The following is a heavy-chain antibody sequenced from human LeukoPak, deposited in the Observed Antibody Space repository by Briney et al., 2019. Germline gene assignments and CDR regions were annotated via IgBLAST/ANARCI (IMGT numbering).Heavy chain of an antibody. V-gene: IGHV1-46*01. CDR3: ALIVGATPVDY. CDR1: GYTFTSYY. D-gene: IGHD1-26*01. CDR2: INPSGGST. J-gene: IGHJ4*02. Sequence: ASVKVSCKASGYTFTSYYMHWVRQAPGQGREWMGIINPSGGSTSYAQKFQGRVTVTRDMSTSTVYMELSSLRSEDTAVYYCALIVGATPVDYWGQGTLVTVSS.